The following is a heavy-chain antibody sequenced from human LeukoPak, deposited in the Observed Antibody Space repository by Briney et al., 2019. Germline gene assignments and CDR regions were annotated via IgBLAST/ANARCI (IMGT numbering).Heavy chain of an antibody. CDR3: TVNYDFC. D-gene: IGHD3-3*01. CDR1: GGSISSSSYY. CDR2: IYYSGST. Sequence: SETLSLTCTVSGGSISSSSYYWGWIRQPPGKGLEWIGSIYYSGSTYYNPSLKSRVIVSRETSRKQFSLKLSSVTAADSAVYYCTVNYDFCGGQGTLVTVSS. V-gene: IGHV4-39*07. J-gene: IGHJ4*02.